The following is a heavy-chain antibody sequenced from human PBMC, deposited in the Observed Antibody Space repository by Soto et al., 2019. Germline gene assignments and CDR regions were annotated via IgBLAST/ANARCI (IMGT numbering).Heavy chain of an antibody. D-gene: IGHD3-10*01. V-gene: IGHV1-18*01. Sequence: ASVKVSCKASGYTFTSYGISWVRQAPGQGLEWMGWINSYNGNTNYAQKLQGRVTMTTDTSTSTAYMELRSLRSDDTAVYYCARAKRITMVRGAKTHCYGMDVWG. CDR1: GYTFTSYG. J-gene: IGHJ6*02. CDR2: INSYNGNT. CDR3: ARAKRITMVRGAKTHCYGMDV.